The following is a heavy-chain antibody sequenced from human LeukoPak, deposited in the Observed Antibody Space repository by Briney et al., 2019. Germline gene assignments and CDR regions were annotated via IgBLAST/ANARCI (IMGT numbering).Heavy chain of an antibody. J-gene: IGHJ6*02. V-gene: IGHV4-59*01. CDR1: GDSISSYY. CDR2: IYYSGST. Sequence: SETLSLTCTVSGDSISSYYWSWIRQPPGKGLEWIGYIYYSGSTNYNPSLKSRVTISVDTSKNQFSLKLSSVTAADTAVYYCAREGYSYGYGVYYYGMDVWGQGTTVTVSS. D-gene: IGHD5-18*01. CDR3: AREGYSYGYGVYYYGMDV.